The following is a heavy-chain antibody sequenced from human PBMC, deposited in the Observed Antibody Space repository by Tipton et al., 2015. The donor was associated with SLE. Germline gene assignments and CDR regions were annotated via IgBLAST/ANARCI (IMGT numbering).Heavy chain of an antibody. CDR1: GFTFSSYA. CDR3: AKGDSSGWYSAEYFQH. CDR2: ISGSGGST. V-gene: IGHV3-23*01. Sequence: SLRLSCAASGFTFSSYAMSWVRQAPGKGLEWVSAISGSGGSTYYADSVKGRFTISRDNSKNTLYLQMNSLRAEDTAVYYCAKGDSSGWYSAEYFQHWGQGTLVTVSS. D-gene: IGHD6-19*01. J-gene: IGHJ1*01.